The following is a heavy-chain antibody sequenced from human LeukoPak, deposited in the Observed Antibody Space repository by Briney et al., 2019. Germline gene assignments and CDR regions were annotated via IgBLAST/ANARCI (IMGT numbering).Heavy chain of an antibody. V-gene: IGHV1-69*13. CDR3: ASGGGYSYGYGSFDY. D-gene: IGHD5-18*01. J-gene: IGHJ4*02. CDR1: GGTFSSYA. CDR2: IIPIFGTA. Sequence: GASVKVSCKASGGTFSSYAISWVRQAPGQGLEWMGGIIPIFGTANYAQKFQGRVTITADESTSTAYMELSSLRSEDTAVYYCASGGGYSYGYGSFDYWGQGTLVTVSS.